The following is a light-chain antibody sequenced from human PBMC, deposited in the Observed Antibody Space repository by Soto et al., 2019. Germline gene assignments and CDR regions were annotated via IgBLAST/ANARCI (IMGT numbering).Light chain of an antibody. CDR2: SNN. V-gene: IGLV1-44*01. Sequence: QSVLTQPPSVSGTPGQRVTISCSGGASNIGSNIVNWYQQLPGTAPKLLIYSNNLRPSGVPDRFSGSKSGTSASLAISGLQSEDETEYYCAAWDDRLGGLVFGGGTKVTVL. CDR1: ASNIGSNI. CDR3: AAWDDRLGGLV. J-gene: IGLJ2*01.